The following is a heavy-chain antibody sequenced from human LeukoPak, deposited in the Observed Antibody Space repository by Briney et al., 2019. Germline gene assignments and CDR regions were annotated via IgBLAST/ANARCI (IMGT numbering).Heavy chain of an antibody. J-gene: IGHJ6*02. Sequence: SQTLSLTCAVSGGSISSGGYSWSWIRQPPGKGLEWIGYIYHSGSTYYNPSLKSRVTISVDRSKNQFSLKLSSVTAADTAVYYCARLQVRYSYGWWLESPYYYGMDVWGQGTTVTVTS. D-gene: IGHD5-18*01. CDR2: IYHSGST. CDR3: ARLQVRYSYGWWLESPYYYGMDV. CDR1: GGSISSGGYS. V-gene: IGHV4-30-2*02.